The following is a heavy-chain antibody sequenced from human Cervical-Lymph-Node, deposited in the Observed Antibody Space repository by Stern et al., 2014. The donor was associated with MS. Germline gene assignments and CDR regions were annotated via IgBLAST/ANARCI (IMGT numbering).Heavy chain of an antibody. CDR3: ARALFSGSYSGYGMDV. CDR2: ISYDGSNK. V-gene: IGHV3-30-3*01. Sequence: VQLVESGGGVVQPGRSLRLSCAASGFTFSSYAMNWVRQAPGKGLEWVAIISYDGSNKYFAGSLKGRFTISRDNSKNTLYLQRNSLRAEDTAVYYCARALFSGSYSGYGMDVWGQGTTVTVSS. CDR1: GFTFSSYA. D-gene: IGHD3-10*01. J-gene: IGHJ6*02.